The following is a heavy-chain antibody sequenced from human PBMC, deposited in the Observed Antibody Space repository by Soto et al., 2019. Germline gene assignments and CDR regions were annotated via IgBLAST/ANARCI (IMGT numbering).Heavy chain of an antibody. Sequence: ASVKVSCKSSGYPFNTYYLHWVRQAPGQGLEWMGWISAYNGNTNYAQKLQGRVTMTTDTSTSTAYMELRSLRSDDTAVYYCARDSPPVDYWGQGTLVTVSS. V-gene: IGHV1-18*04. CDR1: GYPFNTYY. J-gene: IGHJ4*02. CDR3: ARDSPPVDY. CDR2: ISAYNGNT.